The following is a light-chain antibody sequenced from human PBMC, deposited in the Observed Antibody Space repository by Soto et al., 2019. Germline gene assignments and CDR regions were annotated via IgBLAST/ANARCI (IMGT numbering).Light chain of an antibody. CDR2: GAS. Sequence: DIQLTQSPSSLSASVGDRVTITCQPSQDITNFLNWYQQKPGKAPRLLIAGASKLETGVPSRFSGSRSGTDYTFTMCSVQPEDIATYYCQHYANLPYTFGEGPKLEIK. V-gene: IGKV1-33*01. CDR1: QDITNF. J-gene: IGKJ2*01. CDR3: QHYANLPYT.